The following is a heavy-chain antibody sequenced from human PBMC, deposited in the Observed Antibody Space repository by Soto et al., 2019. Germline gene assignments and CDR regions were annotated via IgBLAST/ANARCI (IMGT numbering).Heavy chain of an antibody. V-gene: IGHV4-34*01. CDR3: ARGRPYYYGSGSYYQSDAFDI. CDR2: INHSGST. CDR1: GGSFSGYY. J-gene: IGHJ3*02. D-gene: IGHD3-10*01. Sequence: SETLSLTCAVYGGSFSGYYWSWIRQPPGKGLEWIGEINHSGSTNYNPSLKSRVTISVDTSKNQFSLKLSSVTAADTAVYYCARGRPYYYGSGSYYQSDAFDIWGQGTMVTVSS.